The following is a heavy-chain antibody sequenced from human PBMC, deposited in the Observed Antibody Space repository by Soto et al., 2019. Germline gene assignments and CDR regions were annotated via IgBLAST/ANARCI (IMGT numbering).Heavy chain of an antibody. CDR2: IYYSGST. Sequence: QVQLQESGPGLVKPSVTLSLTCTVSGGSISRYYWSWIRQPPGKGLEWIGYIYYSGSTNYNPSLKSRVTISVDTSKNQFSLKLSSVTAADTAVYYCARIGAYDFWSGYYSTSFWFDPWGQGTLVTVSS. D-gene: IGHD3-3*01. V-gene: IGHV4-59*01. CDR1: GGSISRYY. J-gene: IGHJ5*02. CDR3: ARIGAYDFWSGYYSTSFWFDP.